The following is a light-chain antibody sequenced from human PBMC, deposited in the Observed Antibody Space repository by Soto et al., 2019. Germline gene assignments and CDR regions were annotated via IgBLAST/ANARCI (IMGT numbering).Light chain of an antibody. CDR2: DAS. CDR3: QQYNYLWA. V-gene: IGKV1-5*01. CDR1: QSISSW. Sequence: DIQITQSPSTLSASVGDRVTITCRASQSISSWLAWYQQKPGKAPKLLIYDASNLESGVPSRFSGGGSGTEFSLTISSLKPDDFATYYCQQYNYLWAFGQGTKVDIK. J-gene: IGKJ1*01.